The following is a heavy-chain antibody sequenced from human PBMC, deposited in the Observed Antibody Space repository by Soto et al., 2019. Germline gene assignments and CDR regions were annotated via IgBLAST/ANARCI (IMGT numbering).Heavy chain of an antibody. D-gene: IGHD3-16*02. V-gene: IGHV1-8*01. CDR1: GYTFTSYD. Sequence: ASVKVSCKASGYTFTSYDINWVRQATGQGLEWMGWMNPNSGNTGYAQKFQGRVTMTRNTSISTAYMELSSLRSEDTAVYYCARATIHYDYIWGSYRYPVAFDYWGQGTLVTVSS. CDR2: MNPNSGNT. J-gene: IGHJ4*02. CDR3: ARATIHYDYIWGSYRYPVAFDY.